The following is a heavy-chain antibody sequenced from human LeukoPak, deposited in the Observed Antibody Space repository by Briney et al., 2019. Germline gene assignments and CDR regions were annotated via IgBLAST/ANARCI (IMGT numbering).Heavy chain of an antibody. D-gene: IGHD3-22*01. V-gene: IGHV1-2*06. CDR3: ARERGYYDRSGYYFGQYALDV. J-gene: IGHJ6*02. CDR1: GYVFTGYY. CDR2: INADGGRA. Sequence: ASVKVSFMASGYVFTGYYIHWVRQAPGQGLEWMGRINADGGRANYAQKFQGRVTMTRDMSLNTAYMELSRLTSDDTAVYYCARERGYYDRSGYYFGQYALDVWGQGTTVTVSS.